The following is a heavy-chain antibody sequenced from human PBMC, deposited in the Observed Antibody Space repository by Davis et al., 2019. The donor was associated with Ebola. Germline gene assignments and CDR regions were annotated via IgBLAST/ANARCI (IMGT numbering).Heavy chain of an antibody. J-gene: IGHJ5*02. Sequence: SETLSPTCTVPGGSVSSGAYYWNWTRQPPGKGLEWIGYIHYSGSTSNNPSHKSRVTMSVDTSKNQVSLKLRSVTAADTAVYYCATQYSNGWFDPWGQGTLVTVSS. D-gene: IGHD4-11*01. CDR3: ATQYSNGWFDP. CDR1: GGSVSSGAYY. V-gene: IGHV4-61*08. CDR2: IHYSGST.